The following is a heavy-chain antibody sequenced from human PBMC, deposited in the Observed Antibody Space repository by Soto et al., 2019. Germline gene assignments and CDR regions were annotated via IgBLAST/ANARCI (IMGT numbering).Heavy chain of an antibody. D-gene: IGHD6-13*01. Sequence: GGSLRLSCAASGFTVSSNYMSWVRQAPGKGLEWVSVIYSGGSTYYADSVKGRFTISRHNSKNTLYLQMNSLRAEDTAVYYCAAAAAGTSRGYYYYYMDVWGKGTTVTVS. CDR1: GFTVSSNY. J-gene: IGHJ6*03. CDR3: AAAAAGTSRGYYYYYMDV. V-gene: IGHV3-53*04. CDR2: IYSGGST.